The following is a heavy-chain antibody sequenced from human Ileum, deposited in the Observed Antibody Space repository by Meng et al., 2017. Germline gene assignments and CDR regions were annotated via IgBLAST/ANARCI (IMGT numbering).Heavy chain of an antibody. D-gene: IGHD3-10*01. CDR2: IYWDDDK. J-gene: IGHJ4*02. V-gene: IGHV2-5*02. CDR1: GFSLCTSGVG. CDR3: AQVYYYGSGNAYFDY. Sequence: QITLKESGPTLVKPTQTLTLTCTSSGFSLCTSGVGVGWIRQPPGKALEWLALIYWDDDKRYSPSLKSRLTITKDTSKNQVVLTMTNMDPVDTATYYCAQVYYYGSGNAYFDYWGQGTLVTVSS.